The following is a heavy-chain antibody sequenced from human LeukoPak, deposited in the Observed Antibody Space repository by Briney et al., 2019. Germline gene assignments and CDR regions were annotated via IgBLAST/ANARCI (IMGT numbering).Heavy chain of an antibody. D-gene: IGHD5-12*01. CDR1: GGSISSGPYY. CDR3: ARGGQDYSGYEFPYAFDI. J-gene: IGHJ3*02. Sequence: PSETLSLTCTVSGGSISSGPYYWNWIRQPAGKGLEWIGHIYTSGSTNYTPSLKSRVTISVDTSKNQFSLKLSSVTAADTAMYYCARGGQDYSGYEFPYAFDIWGQGTMVTVSS. CDR2: IYTSGST. V-gene: IGHV4-61*09.